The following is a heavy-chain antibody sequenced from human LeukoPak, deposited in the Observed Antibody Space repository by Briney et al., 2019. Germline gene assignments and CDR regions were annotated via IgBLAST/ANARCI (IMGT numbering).Heavy chain of an antibody. CDR2: IYYSGST. Sequence: SETLSLTCTVSGGSISSYYWSWIRQPPGKGLEWIGYIYYSGSTNYNPSLKSRVTISVDTSKNKFSLKLSSVTAADTAVYYCARRGLRDYVWGSYRYYFDYWGQGTLVTVSS. D-gene: IGHD3-16*02. J-gene: IGHJ4*02. V-gene: IGHV4-59*08. CDR3: ARRGLRDYVWGSYRYYFDY. CDR1: GGSISSYY.